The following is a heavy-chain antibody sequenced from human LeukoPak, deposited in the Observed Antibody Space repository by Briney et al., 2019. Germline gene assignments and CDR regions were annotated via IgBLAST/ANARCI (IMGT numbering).Heavy chain of an antibody. CDR2: IAYDGSRA. CDR3: TRYNNDHFDY. D-gene: IGHD1-14*01. V-gene: IGHV3-33*01. Sequence: GRSLRLSCAGSGFTFGGYGMHWFRQTPGKGLEWVAVIAYDGSRAFHADSVKGRFTISRDNSKNTMSVQMDDLRAEDTAVYYCTRYNNDHFDYWGQGTLVTVSS. CDR1: GFTFGGYG. J-gene: IGHJ4*02.